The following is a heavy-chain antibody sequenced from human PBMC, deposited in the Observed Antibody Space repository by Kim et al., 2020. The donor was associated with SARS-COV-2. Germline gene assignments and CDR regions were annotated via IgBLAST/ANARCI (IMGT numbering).Heavy chain of an antibody. V-gene: IGHV3-23*01. CDR3: ATPLGGRYSSGWYTY. CDR1: GFTFSSYA. CDR2: ISGSGGST. Sequence: GGSLRLSCAASGFTFSSYAMSWVRQAPRKGLEWVSAISGSGGSTYYADSVKGRFTISRDNSKNTLYLQMNSLRAEDTAVYYCATPLGGRYSSGWYTYWGQGTLVTVSS. J-gene: IGHJ4*02. D-gene: IGHD6-19*01.